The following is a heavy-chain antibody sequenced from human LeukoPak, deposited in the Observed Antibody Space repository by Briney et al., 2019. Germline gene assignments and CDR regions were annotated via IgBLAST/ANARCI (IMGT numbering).Heavy chain of an antibody. D-gene: IGHD1-1*01. CDR2: IKFDGSEK. CDR1: GFIFSTYG. V-gene: IGHV3-30*02. CDR3: AEDQKLQPFHY. J-gene: IGHJ4*02. Sequence: GGSLRLSCAASGFIFSTYGMHWVRQAPGKGLEWVAFIKFDGSEKFYADSVKGRFTISRGNSKNTLYLQMNSLRPEDTSVYYCAEDQKLQPFHYWGQGTLVTVSS.